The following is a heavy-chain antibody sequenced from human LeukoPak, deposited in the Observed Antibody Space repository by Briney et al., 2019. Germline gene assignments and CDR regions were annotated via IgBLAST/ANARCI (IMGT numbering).Heavy chain of an antibody. Sequence: SETLSLTCIGSGGSISSYYWSWLRQPPAKGLEWIGHIYYIGTTNYNPPLKSRVTISVDTSKPQVPLKLTSVTAADTAVFYCARSRDGNNVDTWGQGTLVTVSS. CDR2: IYYIGTT. J-gene: IGHJ5*02. V-gene: IGHV4-59*01. D-gene: IGHD5-24*01. CDR3: ARSRDGNNVDT. CDR1: GGSISSYY.